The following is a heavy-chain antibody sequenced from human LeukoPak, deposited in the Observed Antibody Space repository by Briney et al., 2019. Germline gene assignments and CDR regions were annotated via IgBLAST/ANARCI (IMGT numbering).Heavy chain of an antibody. V-gene: IGHV1-69*05. CDR2: IIPIFGTA. CDR1: GGTFSSYA. Sequence: SVKVSCKASGGTFSSYAISWVRQAPGQGLEWMGGIIPIFGTANYAQKFQGRVTMTTDTSTSTAYMELRSLRSDDTAVYYCARGKVGAFDIWGQGTMVTVSS. CDR3: ARGKVGAFDI. J-gene: IGHJ3*02.